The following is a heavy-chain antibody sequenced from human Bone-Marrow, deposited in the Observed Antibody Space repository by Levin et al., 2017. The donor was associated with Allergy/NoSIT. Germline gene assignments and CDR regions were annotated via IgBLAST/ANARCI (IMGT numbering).Heavy chain of an antibody. V-gene: IGHV3-7*01. D-gene: IGHD5-12*01. CDR1: GFTFSRFW. CDR3: AGVGDDDEKIAGGNY. J-gene: IGHJ4*02. CDR2: INQDGSVR. Sequence: GGSLRLSCAASGFTFSRFWMTWVRQVPGKGLEWVANINQDGSVRAYVDSVEGRFTVSRDNAKNSLYLQMNSLRVEDTAVYYCAGVGDDDEKIAGGNYWGQGTLVTVSS.